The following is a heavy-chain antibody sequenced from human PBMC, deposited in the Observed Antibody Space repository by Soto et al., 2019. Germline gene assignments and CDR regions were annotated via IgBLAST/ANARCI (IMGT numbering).Heavy chain of an antibody. CDR3: ARHGQWLVRNAFDI. CDR2: IYYSGST. V-gene: IGHV4-39*01. CDR1: CGSSSGSSYY. D-gene: IGHD6-19*01. Sequence: SEPLAVTSTVACGSSSGSSYYWGWIRQPPGKGLEWIGSIYYSGSTYYNPSLKSRVTISVDTSKNQFSLKLSSVTAADTAVYYCARHGQWLVRNAFDIWGQGTMVTVSS. J-gene: IGHJ3*02.